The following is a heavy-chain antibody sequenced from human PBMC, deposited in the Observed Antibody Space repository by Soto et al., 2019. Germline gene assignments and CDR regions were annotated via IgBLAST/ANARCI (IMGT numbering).Heavy chain of an antibody. D-gene: IGHD1-26*01. CDR1: GYTFTSYA. CDR2: INAGNGNT. V-gene: IGHV1-3*01. CDR3: ARDPRGGSYYYFDY. Sequence: QVQLVQSGAEVKKPGASVKVSCKASGYTFTSYAMHWVRQAPGQRLEWMGWINAGNGNTKYSQKFQGRVTITRDTSASTAYMELSSLRSEDTDVYHCARDPRGGSYYYFDYWGQGTLVTVSS. J-gene: IGHJ4*02.